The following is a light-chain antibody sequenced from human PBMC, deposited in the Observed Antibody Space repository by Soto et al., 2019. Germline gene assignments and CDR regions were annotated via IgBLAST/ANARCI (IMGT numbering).Light chain of an antibody. Sequence: QLTQSPSTLPASAGSIENITFQASQDINKNLIWYQQKPGKAPKLLIYDASDLETGVPSRFSGSGSGTGFTFTISSLQPEDFATYYCQQYESLPLTFGQGTRLEI. V-gene: IGKV1-33*01. CDR1: QDINKN. CDR2: DAS. J-gene: IGKJ5*01. CDR3: QQYESLPLT.